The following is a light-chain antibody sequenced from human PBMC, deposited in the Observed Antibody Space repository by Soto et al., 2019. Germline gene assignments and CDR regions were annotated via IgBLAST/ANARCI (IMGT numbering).Light chain of an antibody. Sequence: QSVLTQPASVSGSPGQSITISCTGTSSDVGGYNYVSWYQQHPGKAPKLMIYEVSNRPSGVSNRFSGSKSGNTPSLTISGLQAEDEADYYCGSYTSSSTPDVFGTGTKVTV. CDR2: EVS. J-gene: IGLJ1*01. CDR3: GSYTSSSTPDV. CDR1: SSDVGGYNY. V-gene: IGLV2-14*01.